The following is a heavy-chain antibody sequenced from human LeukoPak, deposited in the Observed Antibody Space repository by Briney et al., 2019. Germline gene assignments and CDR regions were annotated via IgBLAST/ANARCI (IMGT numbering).Heavy chain of an antibody. CDR3: GREFTSADAFDI. CDR1: GGPISSYY. Sequence: SETLSLTCTVSGGPISSYYWSWIGQPPGKGLEWIGYIYYSGSTNYNPSLKSRVTISVDTSKNQFSLKLSSGTAADTAVYYCGREFTSADAFDIWGQGTMVTVSS. CDR2: IYYSGST. V-gene: IGHV4-59*01. J-gene: IGHJ3*02.